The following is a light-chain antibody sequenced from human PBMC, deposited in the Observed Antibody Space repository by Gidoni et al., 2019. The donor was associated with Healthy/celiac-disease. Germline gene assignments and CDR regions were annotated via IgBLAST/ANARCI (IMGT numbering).Light chain of an antibody. J-gene: IGKJ1*01. CDR1: QSISSW. CDR3: QQYNSYSRT. V-gene: IGKV1-5*03. CDR2: KAS. Sequence: DIQMTQAPSTLSASVGDRGTITCRASQSISSWLAWYQQKPGKAPKILIYKASSFESGVPSRFSGSGSGTEFTLTISILQPYDFATYYCQQYNSYSRTFGQGTKVEIK.